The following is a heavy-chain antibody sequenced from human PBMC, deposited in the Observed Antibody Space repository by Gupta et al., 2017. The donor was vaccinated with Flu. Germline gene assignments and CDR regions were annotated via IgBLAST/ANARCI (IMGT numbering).Heavy chain of an antibody. CDR3: ARDSSGWPLGYFDY. CDR2: IYHSGST. J-gene: IGHJ4*02. V-gene: IGHV4-38-2*02. D-gene: IGHD6-19*01. CDR1: GYSISSGYY. Sequence: QVQLQESGPGLVKPSETLSLTCAVSGYSISSGYYWGWIRQPPGKGLEWIGSIYHSGSTYYNPSLKSRVTISVDTSKNQFSLKLSSVTAADTAVYYCARDSSGWPLGYFDYWGQGTLVTVSS.